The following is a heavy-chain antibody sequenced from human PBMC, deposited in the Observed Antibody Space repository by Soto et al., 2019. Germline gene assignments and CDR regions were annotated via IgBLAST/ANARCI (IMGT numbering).Heavy chain of an antibody. CDR3: ARDVGYGLIDY. D-gene: IGHD5-18*01. CDR1: GYTFTSYG. J-gene: IGHJ4*02. V-gene: IGHV1-18*01. CDR2: INAYNGNT. Sequence: QVQLVQSGAEVKKPRASVKVSWKASGYTFTSYGISWVREAPGQGVEWMGWINAYNGNTNNAQKLQGRVTMTTDTSTSTAYVELRSLRSDDTAVYYCARDVGYGLIDYWGQGTLVTVSS.